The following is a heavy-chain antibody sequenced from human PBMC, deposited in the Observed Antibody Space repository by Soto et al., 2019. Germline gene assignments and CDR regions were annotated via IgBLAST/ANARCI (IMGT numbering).Heavy chain of an antibody. V-gene: IGHV1-69*02. Sequence: SVKVSCKASGGTFSSYTISWVRQAPGQGLEWMGRIIPILGIANYAQKFQGRVTITADKSTSTAYMELSSLRSEDTAVYYCARYREDSPDYYDYLDFWGKGTSVTVSS. CDR1: GGTFSSYT. CDR3: ARYREDSPDYYDYLDF. CDR2: IIPILGIA. J-gene: IGHJ6*03. D-gene: IGHD3-16*02.